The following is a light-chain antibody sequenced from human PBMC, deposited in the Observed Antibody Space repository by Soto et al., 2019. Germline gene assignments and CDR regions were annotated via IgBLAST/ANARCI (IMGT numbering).Light chain of an antibody. V-gene: IGKV1-5*01. J-gene: IGKJ2*01. CDR1: QSISSW. CDR2: DAS. Sequence: DLPMTQSPSTLSASVGDRVTITCRASQSISSWLAWYQQKPGKAPKLLIYDASSLESGVPSRFSGSGSGTEFTLTISSLQPDDFATYYCQQYNSYSPNTFGQGTKLEIK. CDR3: QQYNSYSPNT.